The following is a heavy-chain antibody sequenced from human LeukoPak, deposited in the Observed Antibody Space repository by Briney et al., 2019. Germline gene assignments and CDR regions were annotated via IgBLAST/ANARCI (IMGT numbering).Heavy chain of an antibody. Sequence: PGGSLRLSCAASGFTFSSYSMNWVRQAPGKGLEWVSSISTSSSYIYYADSVKGRFTVSRDNSKNTLYVQMKSLRAEDTAVYYCANDFVVVPGNVNYFDYWGQGTLVTVSS. J-gene: IGHJ4*02. CDR2: ISTSSSYI. D-gene: IGHD2-21*02. V-gene: IGHV3-21*04. CDR1: GFTFSSYS. CDR3: ANDFVVVPGNVNYFDY.